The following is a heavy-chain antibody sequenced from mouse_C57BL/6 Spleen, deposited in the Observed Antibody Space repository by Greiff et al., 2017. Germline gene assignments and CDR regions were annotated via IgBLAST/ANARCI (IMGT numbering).Heavy chain of an antibody. V-gene: IGHV2-2*01. CDR2: IWSGRST. CDR1: GFSLTSYG. J-gene: IGHJ1*03. CDR3: ARRNWDGYFDV. Sequence: QVQLQQSGPGLVQPSQSLSITCTVSGFSLTSYGVHWVRQSPGKGLEWVGVIWSGRSTDYYAAFISRLSISKDNSKSQVFFQMNSLQADDTAIYYCARRNWDGYFDVWGKGTTVTVSS. D-gene: IGHD4-1*01.